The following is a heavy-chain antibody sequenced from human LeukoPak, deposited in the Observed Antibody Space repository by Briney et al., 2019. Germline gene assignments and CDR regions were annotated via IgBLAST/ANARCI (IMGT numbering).Heavy chain of an antibody. CDR2: SYYSGST. Sequence: SESLSLTCTVSGASISSITYSWGWIRQPPGKGLQWIGSSYYSGSTDYNPSLKSRVSIFVDTSKNQLSLYLSSVTAADTAVYYCARRHSGSYYGKHWFDPWGQGTLVTVSS. CDR3: ARRHSGSYYGKHWFDP. V-gene: IGHV4-39*01. D-gene: IGHD1-26*01. CDR1: GASISSITYS. J-gene: IGHJ5*02.